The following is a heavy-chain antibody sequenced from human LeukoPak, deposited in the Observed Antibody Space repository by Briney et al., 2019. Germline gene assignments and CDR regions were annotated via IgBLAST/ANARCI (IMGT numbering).Heavy chain of an antibody. V-gene: IGHV3-23*01. J-gene: IGHJ4*02. CDR1: GFTFSSYA. CDR3: ARDRSPVDY. Sequence: GGSLRLSCAASGFTFSSYAVTWVRQAPGKGLEWVSVISGSGGTYYADSVKGRFTISRDNSKNTLYLQMNSLRAEDTAVYYCARDRSPVDYWGQGTLVTVSS. CDR2: ISGSGGT. D-gene: IGHD1-26*01.